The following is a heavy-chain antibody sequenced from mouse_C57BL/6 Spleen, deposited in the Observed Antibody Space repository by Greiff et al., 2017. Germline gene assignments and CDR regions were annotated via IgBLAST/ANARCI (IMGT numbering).Heavy chain of an antibody. V-gene: IGHV14-2*01. CDR1: GFNIKDYY. Sequence: EVKLQESGAELVKPGASVKLSCTASGFNIKDYYMHWVKQRTEQGLEWIGRIDPEDGETKYAPKFQGKATITADTCANTAYLQLSSVTAEDTAVYDWARWGLGDGHVLDDGGKGTTRTVSS. D-gene: IGHD2-13*01. CDR2: IDPEDGET. J-gene: IGHJ2*01. CDR3: ARWGLGDGHVLDD.